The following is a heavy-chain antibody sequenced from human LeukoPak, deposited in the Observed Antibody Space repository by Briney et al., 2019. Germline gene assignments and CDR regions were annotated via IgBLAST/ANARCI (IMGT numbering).Heavy chain of an antibody. CDR3: ARPSGYYPY. V-gene: IGHV3-7*01. CDR2: IKQDGSEK. CDR1: GFTFRTYW. J-gene: IGHJ4*02. D-gene: IGHD3-3*01. Sequence: PGGSLRLSCAASGFTFRTYWMSWVRQAPGKGLEWVANIKQDGSEKYYVDSVKGRFTISRDNAKNSLYLQMNSLRAEDTAVYYCARPSGYYPYWGQGTLVTVSS.